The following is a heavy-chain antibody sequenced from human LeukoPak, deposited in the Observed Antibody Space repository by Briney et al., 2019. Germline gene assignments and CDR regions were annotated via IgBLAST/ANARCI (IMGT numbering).Heavy chain of an antibody. V-gene: IGHV3-11*06. J-gene: IGHJ4*02. CDR1: GFTFSDSY. CDR2: ISSSSSDT. Sequence: GGSLRLSCAASGFTFSDSYMSWIRQTPGKGLEWLSYISSSSSDTNYADSVKGRFTISRDNAKNSLYLQMNSLRAGDTAVYYCARGSRTIELGDDYWGQGTLVTVSS. D-gene: IGHD5-24*01. CDR3: ARGSRTIELGDDY.